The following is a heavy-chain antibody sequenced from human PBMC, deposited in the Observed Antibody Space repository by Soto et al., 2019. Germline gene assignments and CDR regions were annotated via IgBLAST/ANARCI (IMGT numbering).Heavy chain of an antibody. Sequence: ASVKVSCKTSGYSFTTHGLTWLRQAPGHGLEWMGWINTDNGNTHYAQKLQGRLTMTTDTSRTTAYMELWSLKSDDTAVYYCARDAIAYYAILTGYTPPSWFDPWGQGTLVTVSS. D-gene: IGHD3-9*01. J-gene: IGHJ5*02. V-gene: IGHV1-18*04. CDR2: INTDNGNT. CDR1: GYSFTTHG. CDR3: ARDAIAYYAILTGYTPPSWFDP.